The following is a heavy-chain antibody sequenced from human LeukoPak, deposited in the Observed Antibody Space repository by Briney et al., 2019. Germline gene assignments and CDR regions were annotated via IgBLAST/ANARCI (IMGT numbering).Heavy chain of an antibody. CDR1: GYTFTSYG. D-gene: IGHD3-3*01. Sequence: GGPVKGSCKGSGYTFTSYGISWVRQAPGQGLEWMGWVSAYNGNTNYAQKLQGRVTMTTDTSTSTAYMELRSLRSDDTAVYYCARDLSSYNFWSAYANWFDPWGQGTLVTVSS. V-gene: IGHV1-18*01. CDR2: VSAYNGNT. J-gene: IGHJ5*02. CDR3: ARDLSSYNFWSAYANWFDP.